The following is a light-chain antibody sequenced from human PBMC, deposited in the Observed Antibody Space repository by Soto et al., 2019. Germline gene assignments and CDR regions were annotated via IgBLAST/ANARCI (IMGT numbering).Light chain of an antibody. CDR2: EVS. Sequence: QSVLTQAASVSGSPGQSITISCTGTSSDVGGYNYVSWYQHHPGKAPKLMIYEVSNRPSGVSNRFSGSKSGNTASLTISGLQAEDEADYYCNSYTSSSTLYVFGTGTKVTVL. V-gene: IGLV2-14*01. J-gene: IGLJ1*01. CDR1: SSDVGGYNY. CDR3: NSYTSSSTLYV.